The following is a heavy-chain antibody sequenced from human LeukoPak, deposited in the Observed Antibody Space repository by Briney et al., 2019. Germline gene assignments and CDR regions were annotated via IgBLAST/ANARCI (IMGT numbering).Heavy chain of an antibody. V-gene: IGHV3-30*18. CDR3: VKEQSSGSYRTADY. CDR2: ISYDVRKQ. J-gene: IGHJ4*02. Sequence: GGSLRLSCAASGFTFSDCGMHWVRQAPGKGLEWGAVISYDVRKQYYADSVKGRFTISRDNSKNTMYMQMNSLRTEDTAVYFCVKEQSSGSYRTADYWGQGTLVTVSS. D-gene: IGHD3-10*01. CDR1: GFTFSDCG.